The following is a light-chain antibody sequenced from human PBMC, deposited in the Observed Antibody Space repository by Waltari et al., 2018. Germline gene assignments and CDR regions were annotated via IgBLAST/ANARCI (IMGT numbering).Light chain of an antibody. CDR1: NIGSQH. CDR3: QVWDNSGDHPWV. J-gene: IGLJ3*02. CDR2: DDT. V-gene: IGLV3-21*02. Sequence: SYVVTQPPSLSVAPGQMANFTCGGNNIGSQHVHWYQQKPGQAPILVVYDDTDRPSGIPERFSGSNSGNTATLTISRVEAGDEADYYCQVWDNSGDHPWVFGGGTKLTVL.